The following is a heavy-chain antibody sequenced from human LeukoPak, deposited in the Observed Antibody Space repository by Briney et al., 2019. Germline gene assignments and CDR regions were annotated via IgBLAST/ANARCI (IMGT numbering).Heavy chain of an antibody. D-gene: IGHD3-22*01. V-gene: IGHV3-30*18. CDR2: VSYDGSDK. J-gene: IGHJ6*03. Sequence: TGGSLRLSCAASGFTFSVYGMHWVRQAPGKGLEWVAVVSYDGSDKYYSDSVEGRFSISRDNSKNTMYLQMSSLRAEDTAVYFCAKDWNYYDTSVPFYYYYMEVWGKGTTVTVSS. CDR1: GFTFSVYG. CDR3: AKDWNYYDTSVPFYYYYMEV.